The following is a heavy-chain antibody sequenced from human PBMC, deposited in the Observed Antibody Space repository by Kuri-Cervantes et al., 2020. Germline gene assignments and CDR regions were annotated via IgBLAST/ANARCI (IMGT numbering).Heavy chain of an antibody. CDR2: INHSGST. J-gene: IGHJ4*02. V-gene: IGHV4-34*01. Sequence: ESLKISCAVYGGSFSNYYWSWIRQPPGKGLEWIGEINHSGSTNYNPSLKSRVTISVDTSKNQFSLKLSSVTAADTAVYYCARRSGGDYWGQGTLVTVSS. CDR3: ARRSGGDY. CDR1: GGSFSNYY. D-gene: IGHD1-26*01.